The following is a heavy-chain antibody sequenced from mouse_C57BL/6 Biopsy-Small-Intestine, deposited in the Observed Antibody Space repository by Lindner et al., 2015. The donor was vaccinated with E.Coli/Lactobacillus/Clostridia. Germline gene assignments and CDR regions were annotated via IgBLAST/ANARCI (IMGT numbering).Heavy chain of an antibody. D-gene: IGHD2-4*01. Sequence: VQLQESGPELVKPGASVKMSCKASGYTFTDYNMHWVKQSHGKSLEWIGYINPNNGGTAYNQKFKDKATLTVNKSSSTAYMELRSLTSEDSAVYYCARNDYDGDFYFDVWGTGTTVTVSS. J-gene: IGHJ1*03. CDR1: GYTFTDYN. CDR2: INPNNGGT. V-gene: IGHV1-22*01. CDR3: ARNDYDGDFYFDV.